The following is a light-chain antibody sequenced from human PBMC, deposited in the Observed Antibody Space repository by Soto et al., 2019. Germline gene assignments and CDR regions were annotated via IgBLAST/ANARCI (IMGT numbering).Light chain of an antibody. CDR1: IHYDF. CDR3: GSYTSSSNYV. CDR2: GVS. Sequence: QSALTQPASVSGSPGQSITISCTGYIHYDFVSWYQQHPGTAPKLVIYGVSNRPSGTSDRFSGSKSGHTASLTISGLQTEDEAVYYCGSYTSSSNYVFGTGTKVTVL. V-gene: IGLV2-14*01. J-gene: IGLJ1*01.